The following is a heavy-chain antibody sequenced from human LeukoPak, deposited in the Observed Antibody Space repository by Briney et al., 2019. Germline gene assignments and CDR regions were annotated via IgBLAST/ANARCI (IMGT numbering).Heavy chain of an antibody. D-gene: IGHD3-22*01. CDR2: ISSSSTTI. CDR3: VKECLVIINYYFDY. V-gene: IGHV3-48*01. CDR1: GFTFSSYS. J-gene: IGHJ4*02. Sequence: GGSLRLSCAASGFTFSSYSMNWVRQAPGQGLEWASYISSSSTTIYYADSVKGRFTVSRDNSKNTLYLQMSSLRAEDTAVYYCVKECLVIINYYFDYWGQGTLVTVSS.